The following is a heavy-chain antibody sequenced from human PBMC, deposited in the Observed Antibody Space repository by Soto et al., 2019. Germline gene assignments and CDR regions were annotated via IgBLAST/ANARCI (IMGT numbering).Heavy chain of an antibody. Sequence: EVQLLESGGGLVQPGGSLRLSCAASGFTFSSYAMSWVRQAPGKGLEWVSAISGSGGSTYYADSVKGRFTIPRDNSKNTPYLQMNSLRAEDTAVYYCAKNWLTVYYYYGMDVWGQGTTVTVSS. V-gene: IGHV3-23*01. CDR2: ISGSGGST. J-gene: IGHJ6*02. D-gene: IGHD3-22*01. CDR3: AKNWLTVYYYYGMDV. CDR1: GFTFSSYA.